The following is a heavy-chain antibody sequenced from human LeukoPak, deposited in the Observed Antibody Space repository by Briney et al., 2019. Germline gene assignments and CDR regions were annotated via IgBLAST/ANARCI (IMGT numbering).Heavy chain of an antibody. CDR1: RGTFSSYA. Sequence: ASVKVSCKASRGTFSSYAISWVRQAPGQGLEWMGWINPNSGGTNYAQKFQGWVTMTRDTSISTAYMELSRLRSDDTAVYYCARGGITGTTRGPTRLNDAFDIWGQGTMVTVSS. CDR2: INPNSGGT. V-gene: IGHV1-2*04. J-gene: IGHJ3*02. CDR3: ARGGITGTTRGPTRLNDAFDI. D-gene: IGHD1-20*01.